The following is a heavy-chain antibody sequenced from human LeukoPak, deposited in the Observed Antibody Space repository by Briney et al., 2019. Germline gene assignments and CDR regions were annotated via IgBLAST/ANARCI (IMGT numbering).Heavy chain of an antibody. CDR1: GGTFSSHA. J-gene: IGHJ4*02. V-gene: IGHV1-69*04. CDR3: ASSYCSSTSCYMGGGGTYYFNY. D-gene: IGHD2-2*02. Sequence: SVKVSCKASGGTFSSHAISWVRQAPGQGLEWMGRIIPIFGIANYAQKFQGRVTITADKSTSTAYMELSSLRSEDTAVYYCASSYCSSTSCYMGGGGTYYFNYWGQGTLVTVSS. CDR2: IIPIFGIA.